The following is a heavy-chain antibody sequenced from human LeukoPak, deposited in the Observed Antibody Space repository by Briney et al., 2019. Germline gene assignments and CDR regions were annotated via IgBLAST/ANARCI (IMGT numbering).Heavy chain of an antibody. CDR3: ARGVYSGSRIDY. CDR2: ISYDGSDK. V-gene: IGHV3-30*04. J-gene: IGHJ4*02. CDR1: GFTFRSYA. D-gene: IGHD5-12*01. Sequence: GGSLRLSCSASGFTFRSYAMHWVRQAPGKGLEWVAVISYDGSDKHYADSVKGRFTISRDNSKNTLFLQMNSLRAEDTAIYYCARGVYSGSRIDYWGQGTLVTVSS.